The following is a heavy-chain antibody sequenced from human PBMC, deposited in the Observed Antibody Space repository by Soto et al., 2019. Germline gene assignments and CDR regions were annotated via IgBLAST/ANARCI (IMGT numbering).Heavy chain of an antibody. CDR2: IKSKSDGETA. CDR1: GFTFTNAW. J-gene: IGHJ4*01. Sequence: PGGSLRLSCRTSGFTFTNAWMNWVRLTAGNGLEWVGRIKSKSDGETAEYAAPVKGRFIISRDDSTDTLYLEMNNLTSEDSAVYYCTTIVSVPFDHWGHGVSVTVSS. D-gene: IGHD1-26*01. CDR3: TTIVSVPFDH. V-gene: IGHV3-15*01.